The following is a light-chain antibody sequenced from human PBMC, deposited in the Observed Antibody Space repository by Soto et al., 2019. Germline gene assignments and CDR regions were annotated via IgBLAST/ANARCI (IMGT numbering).Light chain of an antibody. V-gene: IGLV2-23*01. J-gene: IGLJ2*01. CDR2: EGT. CDR3: CSYADGTTHVI. Sequence: QSALTQPASVSGSPGQSITISCTGTSIDVGNYDLVSWYQHHPGKVPKLMIYEGTKRPSGISNRFSGSKSANTASLTISGLQAEDEADYYCCSYADGTTHVIFGGGTKLTVL. CDR1: SIDVGNYDL.